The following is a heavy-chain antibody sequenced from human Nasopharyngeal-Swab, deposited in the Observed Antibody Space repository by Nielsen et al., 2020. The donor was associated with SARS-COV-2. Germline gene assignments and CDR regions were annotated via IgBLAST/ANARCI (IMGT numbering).Heavy chain of an antibody. J-gene: IGHJ6*03. V-gene: IGHV4-61*01. CDR1: GGSVSSGSYY. Sequence: SETLSLTCTVSGGSVSSGSYYWSWIRQPPGKGLEWIGYIYYSGSTNYNPSLKSRVTISVDTSKNQFSLKLSSVTAADTAVYYCAREGHCSSTSCYTDDYYYYYMDVWGKGTTVTVSS. CDR2: IYYSGST. D-gene: IGHD2-2*02. CDR3: AREGHCSSTSCYTDDYYYYYMDV.